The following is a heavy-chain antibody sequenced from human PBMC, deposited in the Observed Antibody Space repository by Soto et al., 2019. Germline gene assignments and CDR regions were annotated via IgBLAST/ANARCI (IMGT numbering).Heavy chain of an antibody. J-gene: IGHJ4*02. CDR3: ATGQYFDF. Sequence: GGSLRLSCVGSGFTFSNAWMSWVRQAPGKGLEWVGRIKSIYNGGTIEYAAPVKGRFIITRDDSRATVFLQMNSLKTEDTAVYYCATGQYFDFWGQGTQVTVSS. CDR2: IKSIYNGGTI. V-gene: IGHV3-15*01. CDR1: GFTFSNAW.